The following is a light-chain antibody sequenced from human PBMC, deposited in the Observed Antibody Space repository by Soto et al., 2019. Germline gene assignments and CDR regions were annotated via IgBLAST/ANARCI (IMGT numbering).Light chain of an antibody. CDR1: QSVSSN. Sequence: EIVMTQSPATLSVSPGERATLSCRASQSVSSNLAWYQQKPGQAPRLLIYVASTRATGIPARFSGSGSGTDFTLTISSLQSEDFAVYYCQQYDNWPSVTFGGGTKVDIK. CDR3: QQYDNWPSVT. V-gene: IGKV3-15*01. J-gene: IGKJ4*01. CDR2: VAS.